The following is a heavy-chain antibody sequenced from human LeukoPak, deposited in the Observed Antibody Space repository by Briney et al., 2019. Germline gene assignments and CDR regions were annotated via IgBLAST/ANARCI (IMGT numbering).Heavy chain of an antibody. V-gene: IGHV4-39*01. D-gene: IGHD4-17*01. CDR2: IYYSGST. J-gene: IGHJ4*02. CDR1: GGSISSSSYY. Sequence: PETLSLTCTVSGGSISSSSYYWGWIRQPPGKGLEWIGSIYYSGSTYYNPSLKSRVTISVDTSKNQFSLKLSSVTAADTAVYYCATSTVTTHYWGQGTLVTVSS. CDR3: ATSTVTTHY.